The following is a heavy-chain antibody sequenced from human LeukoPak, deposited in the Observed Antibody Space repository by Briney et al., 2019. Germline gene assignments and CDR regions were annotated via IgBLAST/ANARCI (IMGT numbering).Heavy chain of an antibody. D-gene: IGHD3-22*01. CDR3: ARLRVDDSSGYYSGYYVGDY. V-gene: IGHV4-59*08. J-gene: IGHJ4*02. Sequence: SETLSLTCTVSGGSLSSYYWSWIRQPPGKGLEWIGSIYYSGSTNYNPSLKSRVTISVDTSKNQFSLKLSSVTAADTAVYYCARLRVDDSSGYYSGYYVGDYWGQGTLVTVSS. CDR2: IYYSGST. CDR1: GGSLSSYY.